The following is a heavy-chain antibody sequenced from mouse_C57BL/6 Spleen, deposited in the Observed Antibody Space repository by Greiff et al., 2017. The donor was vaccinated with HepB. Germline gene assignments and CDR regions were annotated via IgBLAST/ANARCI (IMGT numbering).Heavy chain of an antibody. D-gene: IGHD2-3*01. CDR2: IWSGGST. CDR3: ARNSDDEGFAY. J-gene: IGHJ3*01. CDR1: GFSLTSYG. Sequence: VQRVESGPGLVQPSQSLSITCTVSGFSLTSYGVHWVRQSPGKGLEWLGVIWSGGSTDYNAALISRLSISKDNSKSQVFFKMNRLHADDTAIYYCARNSDDEGFAYWGQGTLVTVSA. V-gene: IGHV2-2*01.